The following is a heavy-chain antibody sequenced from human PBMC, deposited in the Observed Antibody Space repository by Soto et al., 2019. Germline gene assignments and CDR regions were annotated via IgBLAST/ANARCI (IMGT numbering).Heavy chain of an antibody. V-gene: IGHV3-30-3*01. CDR1: GFTFSSYA. CDR2: LSYDGSNK. D-gene: IGHD6-13*01. Sequence: QVQLVESGGGVVQPGRSLRLSCAASGFTFSSYAMHWVRQAPGKGLEWVAVLSYDGSNKYYADSVKGRFTISRDNSKNTLYLQMNRLRAEDTAVYYCARDPFAQQIGYLDYWGQGTLVTVSS. J-gene: IGHJ4*02. CDR3: ARDPFAQQIGYLDY.